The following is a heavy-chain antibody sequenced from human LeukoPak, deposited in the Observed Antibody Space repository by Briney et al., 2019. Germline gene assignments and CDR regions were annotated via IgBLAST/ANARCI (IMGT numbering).Heavy chain of an antibody. Sequence: PGGSLRLSCAASGFTFSTYRIHWVRQVPGKGLEWVAVISYDGSDKYYADSVKGRFTISRDNSKNTLYLQMNSLRPEDTAEYYCARGLGTPGPGNVHYYMDVWGKGTTVTVSS. CDR3: ARGLGTPGPGNVHYYMDV. CDR2: ISYDGSDK. D-gene: IGHD1-14*01. V-gene: IGHV3-30*04. J-gene: IGHJ6*03. CDR1: GFTFSTYR.